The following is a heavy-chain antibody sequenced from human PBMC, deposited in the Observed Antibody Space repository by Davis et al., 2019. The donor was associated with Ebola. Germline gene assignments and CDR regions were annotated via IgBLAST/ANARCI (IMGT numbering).Heavy chain of an antibody. CDR3: VKDRFTVVVVHGGFDY. J-gene: IGHJ4*02. V-gene: IGHV3-74*01. CDR1: AFTSSRNW. Sequence: PGGSLRLSCAASAFTSSRNWMSWVRQAPGKGLVWVSRINSDGSSTNYADSVKGRFTISRDNSKDTLYLQMRSLRTEDTAVYYCVKDRFTVVVVHGGFDYWGQGTLVTVSS. D-gene: IGHD2-15*01. CDR2: INSDGSST.